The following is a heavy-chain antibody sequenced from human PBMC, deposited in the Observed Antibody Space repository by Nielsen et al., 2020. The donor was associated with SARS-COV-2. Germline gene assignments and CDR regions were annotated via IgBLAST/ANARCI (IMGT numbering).Heavy chain of an antibody. D-gene: IGHD5-18*01. V-gene: IGHV4-59*02. CDR3: ARAGLYGYSFDY. CDR1: GGSVSDYY. CDR2: IFHSGST. Sequence: SETLSLTCTVSGGSVSDYYWSWIRQPPGQGLEWIGYIFHSGSTNYSPSLKSRVTISVDTSKNQFSLKLSSVTAADTAVYYCARAGLYGYSFDYWGQGTLVTVSS. J-gene: IGHJ4*02.